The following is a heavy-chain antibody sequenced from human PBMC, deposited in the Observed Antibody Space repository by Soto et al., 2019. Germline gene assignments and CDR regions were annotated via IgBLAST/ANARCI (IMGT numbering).Heavy chain of an antibody. CDR2: ISYDGSNK. D-gene: IGHD6-13*01. V-gene: IGHV3-30-3*01. Sequence: GGSLRLSCAASGFTFSSYAMHWVRQAPGKGLEWVAVISYDGSNKYYADSVKGRFTISRDNSKNTLYLQMNSLRAEDTAVYYCAKDQWAAAGTPRSGGPETRSDYDPWGQGTLVTVSS. J-gene: IGHJ5*02. CDR3: AKDQWAAAGTPRSGGPETRSDYDP. CDR1: GFTFSSYA.